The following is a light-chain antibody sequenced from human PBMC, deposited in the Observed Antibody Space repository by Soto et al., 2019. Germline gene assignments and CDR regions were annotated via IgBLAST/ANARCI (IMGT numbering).Light chain of an antibody. CDR1: SSDVGSYNL. J-gene: IGLJ2*01. CDR3: CSYAGSSSVV. CDR2: EGS. Sequence: QSVLTQPASVSGSPGQSITISCTGTSSDVGSYNLVSWYQQHPGKAPKLMIYEGSKRPSGVSNRFSGSKSGNTASLTISGLQAEDEADYYCCSYAGSSSVVFGGGTMLTFL. V-gene: IGLV2-23*01.